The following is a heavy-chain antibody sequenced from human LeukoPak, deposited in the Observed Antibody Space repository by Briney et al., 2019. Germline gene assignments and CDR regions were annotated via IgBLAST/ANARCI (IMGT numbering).Heavy chain of an antibody. J-gene: IGHJ4*02. D-gene: IGHD3-22*01. V-gene: IGHV5-51*01. Sequence: KPGESLKISCKGSGYSFTSYWIGWVRQMPGKGLEWMGIIYPGDSDTRYSPSFQGQVTISADKSISTAYLQLSSLKASDTAMYYCARQLTYYDSSGYCFDYWGQGTLVTVSS. CDR1: GYSFTSYW. CDR2: IYPGDSDT. CDR3: ARQLTYYDSSGYCFDY.